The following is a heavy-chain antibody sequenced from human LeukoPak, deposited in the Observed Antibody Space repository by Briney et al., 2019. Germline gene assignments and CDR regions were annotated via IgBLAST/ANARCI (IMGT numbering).Heavy chain of an antibody. CDR2: IKQDGSVK. J-gene: IGHJ4*02. V-gene: IGHV3-7*01. CDR3: ARIGYSSSSFDY. CDR1: GFTLSSYS. D-gene: IGHD6-6*01. Sequence: GGSLRLSCAASGFTLSSYSMNWVRQAPGKGLEWVANIKQDGSVKYYVDSLKGRFTISRDNAKNSVFLHMISLRAEDTAVYYCARIGYSSSSFDYWGQGTLVTVSS.